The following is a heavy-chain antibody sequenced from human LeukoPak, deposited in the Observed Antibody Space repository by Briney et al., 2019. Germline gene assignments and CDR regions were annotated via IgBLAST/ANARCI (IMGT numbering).Heavy chain of an antibody. CDR1: GGSFSGYY. CDR2: INHSGST. CDR3: ARVRYYDFWSGYYNY. Sequence: SETLSLTCAVYGGSFSGYYWSWIRQPPGKGLEWIGEINHSGSTNYNLSLKSRVTISVDTSKNQFSLKLSSVTAADTAVYYCARVRYYDFWSGYYNYWGQGTLVTVSS. D-gene: IGHD3-3*01. J-gene: IGHJ4*02. V-gene: IGHV4-34*01.